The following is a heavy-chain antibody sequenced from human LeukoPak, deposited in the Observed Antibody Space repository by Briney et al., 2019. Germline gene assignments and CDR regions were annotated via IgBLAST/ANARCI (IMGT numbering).Heavy chain of an antibody. Sequence: GGSLRLSCAASGFTFSSYWMHWVRQAPGKGLVWVSRINSDGSSTSYADSVKGRFTISRDNAKSTLYLQMNSLRAEDTAVYYCAREKTDIVVVVAATLWGQGTLVTVSS. CDR2: INSDGSST. V-gene: IGHV3-74*01. CDR1: GFTFSSYW. CDR3: AREKTDIVVVVAATL. D-gene: IGHD2-15*01. J-gene: IGHJ4*02.